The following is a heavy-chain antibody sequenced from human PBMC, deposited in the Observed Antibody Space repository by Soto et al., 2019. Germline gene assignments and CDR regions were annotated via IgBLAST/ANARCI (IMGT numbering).Heavy chain of an antibody. CDR3: ARPYDSSGYYYFDY. CDR1: GGTFSSYA. CDR2: IIPIFGTA. Sequence: SVKVSCKASGGTFSSYAISWVRQAPGQGLEWMGGIIPIFGTANYAQKFQGRVTITADKFTSTAYMELSSLRSEDTAVYYCARPYDSSGYYYFDYWGQGTLVTVS. D-gene: IGHD3-22*01. V-gene: IGHV1-69*06. J-gene: IGHJ4*02.